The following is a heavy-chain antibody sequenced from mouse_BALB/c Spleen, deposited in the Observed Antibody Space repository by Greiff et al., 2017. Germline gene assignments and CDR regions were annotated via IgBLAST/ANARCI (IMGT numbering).Heavy chain of an antibody. CDR3: ARGLLRSAWFAY. CDR1: GFTFSSYA. Sequence: DVKLVESGGGLVKPGGSLKLSCAASGFTFSSYAMSWVRQTPEKRLEWVASISSGGSTYYPDSVKGRFTISRDNARNILYLQMSSLRSEDTAMYYCARGLLRSAWFAYWGQGTLVTVSA. V-gene: IGHV5-6-5*01. D-gene: IGHD1-1*01. CDR2: ISSGGST. J-gene: IGHJ3*01.